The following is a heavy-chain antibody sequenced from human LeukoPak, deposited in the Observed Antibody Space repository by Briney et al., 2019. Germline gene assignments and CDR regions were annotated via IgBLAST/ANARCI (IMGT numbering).Heavy chain of an antibody. CDR1: GGSISSYY. Sequence: SETLSLTCTVSGGSISSYYWSWIRQPAGKGLEWIGRIYTSGSTNYNPSLKSRVTMSVDTSKNQFSLKLSSVTAADTAVYYCARVVMDPNGNNYYYYYGMDVWGQGTTVTVSS. J-gene: IGHJ6*02. D-gene: IGHD3-22*01. V-gene: IGHV4-4*07. CDR3: ARVVMDPNGNNYYYYYGMDV. CDR2: IYTSGST.